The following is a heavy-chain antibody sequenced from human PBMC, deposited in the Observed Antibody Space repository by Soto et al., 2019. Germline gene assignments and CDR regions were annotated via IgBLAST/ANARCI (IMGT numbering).Heavy chain of an antibody. CDR2: IQGSGST. CDR1: GGSISNSAYF. Sequence: QVQLQESGPGLVKPSQTLSLTCTVSGGSISNSAYFWSWVRQPPGKGLEWIGYIQGSGSTYYNPSLKSRVSISVDTAKNQFSLKLTSVTVADTAIYYCACPTHFDMDVWGQGTTVTVSS. V-gene: IGHV4-30-4*01. J-gene: IGHJ6*02. CDR3: ACPTHFDMDV.